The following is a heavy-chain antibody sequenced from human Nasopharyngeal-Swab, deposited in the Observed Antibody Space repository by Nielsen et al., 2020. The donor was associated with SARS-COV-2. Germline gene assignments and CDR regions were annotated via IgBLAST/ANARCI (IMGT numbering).Heavy chain of an antibody. V-gene: IGHV4-59*08. CDR1: GGSISSYY. Sequence: SETLSLTCTVSGGSISSYYWSWIRQPPGKGLEWIGYIYYSGSTNYNPSLKSRVTISVDTSKNQFSLKLSSVTAADTAVYYCARHRRRWLQLQADAFDIWGQGTMVTVSS. CDR2: IYYSGST. J-gene: IGHJ3*02. D-gene: IGHD5-24*01. CDR3: ARHRRRWLQLQADAFDI.